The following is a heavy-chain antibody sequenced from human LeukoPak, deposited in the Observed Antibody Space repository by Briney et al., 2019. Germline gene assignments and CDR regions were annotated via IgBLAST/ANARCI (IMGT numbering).Heavy chain of an antibody. CDR1: GFTFSSYA. D-gene: IGHD2/OR15-2a*01. CDR3: ARDLVIGCFDP. J-gene: IGHJ5*02. Sequence: GGSLRLSCAASGFTFSSYAMSWVRQAPGKGLEWVSAISGSGGSTYYADSVKGRFTISRDNSKNTLYLQMNSLRTEDTAVYSCARDLVIGCFDPWGQGTLVTVSS. V-gene: IGHV3-23*01. CDR2: ISGSGGST.